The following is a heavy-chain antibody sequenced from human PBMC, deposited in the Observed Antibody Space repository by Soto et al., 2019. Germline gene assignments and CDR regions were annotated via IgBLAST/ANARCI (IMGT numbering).Heavy chain of an antibody. CDR1: GFTFSSYA. J-gene: IGHJ3*02. V-gene: IGHV3-30-3*01. D-gene: IGHD3-3*02. Sequence: PGGSLRLSCAASGFTFSSYAMHWVRQAPGKGLEWVAVISYDGSNKYYADSVKGRFTISRDNSKNTLYLQMNSLRAEDTAVYYCARDISASDAFDIWGQGTMVTVSS. CDR2: ISYDGSNK. CDR3: ARDISASDAFDI.